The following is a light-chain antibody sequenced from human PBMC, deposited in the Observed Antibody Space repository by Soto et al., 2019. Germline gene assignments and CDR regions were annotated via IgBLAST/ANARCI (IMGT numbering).Light chain of an antibody. Sequence: QSVLTQPPSASGTPGQRVTISCSGSNSNIGSNTVNWYQKFPGTAPKLLISSSIFRTSGVPDRFSGSKSGTSASLAISGLQSEDEADSYCAAWDASLNGVVFGGGTKLTVL. CDR2: SSI. CDR3: AAWDASLNGVV. CDR1: NSNIGSNT. J-gene: IGLJ2*01. V-gene: IGLV1-44*01.